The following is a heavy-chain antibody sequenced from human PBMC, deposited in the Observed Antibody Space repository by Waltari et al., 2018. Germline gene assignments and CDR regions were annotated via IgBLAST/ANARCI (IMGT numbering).Heavy chain of an antibody. CDR1: GFQFGDYG. J-gene: IGHJ6*03. V-gene: IGHV3-33*03. CDR3: AKGGIVGTVGPYYVDI. Sequence: QGQLVESGGGVLQPGGSLTLPCEASGFQFGDYGMHWVRQAPGKGLDWLAFISYYSSRVYNADSIAGRFSISRDGAQKTVQIRLTSLRVNDTAVYYCAKGGIVGTVGPYYVDIWGRGTSVFVSS. D-gene: IGHD2-21*01. CDR2: ISYYSSRV.